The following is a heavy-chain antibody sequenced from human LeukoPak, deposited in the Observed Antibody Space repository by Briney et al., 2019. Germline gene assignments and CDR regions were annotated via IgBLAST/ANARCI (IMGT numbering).Heavy chain of an antibody. CDR1: GFTFSSYA. D-gene: IGHD2-8*01. J-gene: IGHJ4*02. V-gene: IGHV3-30-3*01. CDR2: ISYDGSNK. Sequence: PGGSLRLSCAASGFTFSSYAMHWVRQAPGKGLEWVAVISYDGSNKYYADSVKGRFTISRDNSKNTLYLQMNSLRAEDTAVYYCARPDIVLMVYALTGAFDYWGQGTLVTVSS. CDR3: ARPDIVLMVYALTGAFDY.